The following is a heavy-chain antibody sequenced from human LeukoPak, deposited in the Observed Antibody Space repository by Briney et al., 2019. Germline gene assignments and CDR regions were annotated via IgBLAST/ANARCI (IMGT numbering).Heavy chain of an antibody. CDR2: IGTAGDT. V-gene: IGHV3-13*01. D-gene: IGHD1-1*01. CDR3: ARGGPGSDGTYFQH. J-gene: IGHJ1*01. CDR1: GFTFSSYD. Sequence: GGSLRLSCAASGFTFSSYDMHWVRQATGKGLEWVSAIGTAGDTYYPGSVKGRFTISRENAKNSLYLQMNSLRAGDTAVYYCARGGPGSDGTYFQHWGQGTLVTVSS.